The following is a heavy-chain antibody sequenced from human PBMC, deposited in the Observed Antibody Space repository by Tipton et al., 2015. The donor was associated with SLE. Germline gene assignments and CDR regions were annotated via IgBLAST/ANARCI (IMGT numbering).Heavy chain of an antibody. Sequence: TLSLTCTVSGGSISSYYWSWIRQPPGKGLEWIGYIYYSGSTNCNPSLKSRVTISVDTSKNQFSLKLSSVTAADTAVYYCARGESCSGGSCFFDYWGQGTLVTVSS. D-gene: IGHD2-15*01. CDR3: ARGESCSGGSCFFDY. CDR1: GGSISSYY. J-gene: IGHJ4*02. CDR2: IYYSGST. V-gene: IGHV4-59*01.